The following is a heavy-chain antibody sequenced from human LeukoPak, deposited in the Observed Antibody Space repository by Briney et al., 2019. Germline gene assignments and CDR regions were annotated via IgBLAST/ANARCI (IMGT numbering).Heavy chain of an antibody. CDR1: GFSLSMNGMS. V-gene: IGHV2-70*01. D-gene: IGHD3-22*01. CDR2: IDSDDDK. CDR3: ARILRTYYYDSGGYYFDY. Sequence: SGPALVKPTQTLTLTCTFSGFSLSMNGMSISWIRQPPGKALEWLALIDSDDDKYYSTSLKTRLTISKDTSKNQVVLTMTNMDPVDTATYYCARILRTYYYDSGGYYFDYWSQGTLVTVSS. J-gene: IGHJ4*02.